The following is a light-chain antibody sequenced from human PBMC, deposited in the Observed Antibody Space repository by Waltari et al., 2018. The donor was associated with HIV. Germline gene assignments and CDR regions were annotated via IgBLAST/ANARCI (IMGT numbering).Light chain of an antibody. CDR3: SSFITTTTHVV. Sequence: QSALTQPASVSGSLGQSVTISCTGANSDIGGYNYVSWYQQHPGKPPNLIIQEVSNRPSGVSDRFSGSKSGNTASLTISGLQAEDESDYYCSSFITTTTHVVFGGGTRLTVL. CDR1: NSDIGGYNY. V-gene: IGLV2-14*01. J-gene: IGLJ2*01. CDR2: EVS.